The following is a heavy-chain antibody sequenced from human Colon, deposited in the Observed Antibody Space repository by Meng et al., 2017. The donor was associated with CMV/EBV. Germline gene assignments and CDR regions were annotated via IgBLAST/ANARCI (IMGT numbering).Heavy chain of an antibody. CDR1: GYTFTGYY. D-gene: IGHD4-17*01. V-gene: IGHV1-2*02. CDR2: INPNSGGT. Sequence: ASVKVSCKASGYTFTGYYMHWVRQAPGQGLEWMGWINPNSGGTNYVQKFQGRVTMTRDTSISTAYMELSRLRSDDTAVYYCARSLTVTTFDYWGQGTLVTVSS. J-gene: IGHJ4*02. CDR3: ARSLTVTTFDY.